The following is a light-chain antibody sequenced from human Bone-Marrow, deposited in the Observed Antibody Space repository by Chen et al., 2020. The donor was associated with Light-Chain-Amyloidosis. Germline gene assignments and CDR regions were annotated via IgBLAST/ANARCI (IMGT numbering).Light chain of an antibody. Sequence: DIQMTQSPSTLSASVGDRVTITCRASQNINGWLAWYQQKPGKAPKLLIYKASSLESGVPSSFSGSGSGTEFTHTISSLQPDDFATYYCQQYNSYPYTFGQGTKLEIK. J-gene: IGKJ2*01. CDR3: QQYNSYPYT. CDR1: QNINGW. CDR2: KAS. V-gene: IGKV1-5*03.